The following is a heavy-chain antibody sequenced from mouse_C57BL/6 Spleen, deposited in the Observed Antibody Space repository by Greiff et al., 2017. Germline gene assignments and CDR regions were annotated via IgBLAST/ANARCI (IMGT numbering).Heavy chain of an antibody. CDR1: GYTFTSYC. J-gene: IGHJ2*01. D-gene: IGHD2-5*01. V-gene: IGHV1-81*01. CDR2: IYPRSGNT. Sequence: VMLVESGAELARPGASVKLSCKASGYTFTSYCISWVKQRTGQGLEWIGEIYPRSGNTYYNEKFKGKATLTADKSSSTAYMELRSLTSEDSAVYFCARAYYSNSFEDWGQGTTRTVSS. CDR3: ARAYYSNSFED.